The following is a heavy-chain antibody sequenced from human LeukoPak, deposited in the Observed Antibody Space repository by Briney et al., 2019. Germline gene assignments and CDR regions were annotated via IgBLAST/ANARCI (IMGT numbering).Heavy chain of an antibody. CDR3: ARNLYDSSGSMGIYTFDY. V-gene: IGHV4-59*01. D-gene: IGHD3-22*01. J-gene: IGHJ4*02. Sequence: KTSETPSLTCTVSGGSIGSYYWSWIRQPPGKGLEWIGYVSYSGSTNCNPSLKSRVTISVDTSKNQFSLRLSSVTAADTAVYFCARNLYDSSGSMGIYTFDYWGQGTLVTVSS. CDR1: GGSIGSYY. CDR2: VSYSGST.